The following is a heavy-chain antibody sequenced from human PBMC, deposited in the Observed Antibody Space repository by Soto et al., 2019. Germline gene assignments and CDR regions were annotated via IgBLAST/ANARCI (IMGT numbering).Heavy chain of an antibody. CDR2: INPNSGGT. CDR3: ARIAAAATPNDAFDI. D-gene: IGHD6-13*01. Sequence: QVQLVQSGAEVKKPGASVKVSCKASGYTFTGYYMHWVRQAPGQGLEWMGWINPNSGGTNYAQKFQGWVTMTRDTSISTAYMELSRLRSGDTAVYYCARIAAAATPNDAFDIWGQGTMVTVSS. V-gene: IGHV1-2*04. CDR1: GYTFTGYY. J-gene: IGHJ3*02.